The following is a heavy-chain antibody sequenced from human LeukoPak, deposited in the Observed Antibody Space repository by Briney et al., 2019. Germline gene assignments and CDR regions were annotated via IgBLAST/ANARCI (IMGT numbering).Heavy chain of an antibody. CDR2: INPNSGGT. J-gene: IGHJ3*02. V-gene: IGHV1-2*02. CDR3: ASGREYYGSGSHDDAFVI. D-gene: IGHD3-10*01. Sequence: ASVKVSCKASGYTFTGYYMHWVRQAPGQGLEWMGWINPNSGGTNYAQKFQGRVTMTRDTSISTAYMELSRLRSDDTAVYYCASGREYYGSGSHDDAFVIWGQGTMVTVSS. CDR1: GYTFTGYY.